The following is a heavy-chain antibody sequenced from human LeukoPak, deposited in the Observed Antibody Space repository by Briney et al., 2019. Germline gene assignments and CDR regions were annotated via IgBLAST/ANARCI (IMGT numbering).Heavy chain of an antibody. D-gene: IGHD4-23*01. J-gene: IGHJ4*02. CDR2: ISGSGGST. V-gene: IGHV3-23*01. Sequence: GGSLRLSCAASGFTLNSYAMSWVRQAPGKGLEWVSAISGSGGSTYYADSVKGRFTISRDNSKNTLYLQMNSLRAEDTAVYYCAKVEAPPGIYGGGSFDYWGQGTLVTVSS. CDR3: AKVEAPPGIYGGGSFDY. CDR1: GFTLNSYA.